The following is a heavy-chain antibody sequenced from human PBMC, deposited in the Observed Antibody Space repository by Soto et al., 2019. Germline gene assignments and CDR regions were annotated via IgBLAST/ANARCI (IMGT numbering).Heavy chain of an antibody. CDR1: GGTFNTYA. CDR3: AKEVKVHTPAVVY. V-gene: IGHV1-69*19. J-gene: IGHJ4*02. CDR2: ISPMFGAA. Sequence: QVQLVQSGAEMKKPGSSVKVSCQSSGGTFNTYAMNWVRQAPGQGPEWMGDISPMFGAANYAPKFQGRVTITADESTDTSYMQYSSLTSDDTAIYFCAKEVKVHTPAVVYWGKGTLVTVSS. D-gene: IGHD3-10*01.